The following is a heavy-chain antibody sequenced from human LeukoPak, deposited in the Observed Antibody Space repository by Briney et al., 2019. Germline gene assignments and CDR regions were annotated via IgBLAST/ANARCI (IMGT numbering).Heavy chain of an antibody. CDR1: GCSISSSSYY. J-gene: IGHJ4*02. Sequence: SETPSLTCTVSGCSISSSSYYWGWIRQPPGKGREWIGSIYYSGSTYYNPSLKSRVTISEDTSKNQFSLKLSSVTAADTAVYYCARLCIAAAGTYFDYWGQGTLVTVSS. CDR3: ARLCIAAAGTYFDY. D-gene: IGHD6-13*01. V-gene: IGHV4-39*01. CDR2: IYYSGST.